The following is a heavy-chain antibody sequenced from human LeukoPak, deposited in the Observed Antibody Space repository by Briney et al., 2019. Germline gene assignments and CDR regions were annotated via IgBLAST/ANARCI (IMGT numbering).Heavy chain of an antibody. J-gene: IGHJ4*02. CDR3: AFRGYQLPYIDY. Sequence: GGSLRLSCAASGFTVSSNYMSWVRQAPGKGLEWVSVIYSGGSTYYADSVKGRFTISRDNSKNTLYLQMNSLRAEDTAVYYCAFRGYQLPYIDYWGQGTLVTVSS. V-gene: IGHV3-66*01. CDR1: GFTVSSNY. D-gene: IGHD2-2*01. CDR2: IYSGGST.